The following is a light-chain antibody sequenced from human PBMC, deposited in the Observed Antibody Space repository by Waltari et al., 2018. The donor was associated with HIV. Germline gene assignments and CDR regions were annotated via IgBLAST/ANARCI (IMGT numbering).Light chain of an antibody. J-gene: IGKJ5*01. CDR1: QSITTN. CDR3: QQYNSWPVT. CDR2: GAS. Sequence: ERMMTQSPATLSVSPGERATLSCRASQSITTNLAWYQQKPGQVPRLLIYGASTRANGIPARFSGSGSGTEFTLIISSLQSEDFAVYYCQQYNSWPVTFGQGTRLEI. V-gene: IGKV3-15*01.